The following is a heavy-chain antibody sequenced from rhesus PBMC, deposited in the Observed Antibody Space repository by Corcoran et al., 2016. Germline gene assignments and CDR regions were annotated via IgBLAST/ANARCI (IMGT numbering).Heavy chain of an antibody. J-gene: IGHJ5-1*01. CDR2: ISGVSGST. CDR3: ARGARGNRFDV. Sequence: QVQLQESGPGLVKPSETLSLTCAVSGGSFSGYYWGWIRQPPGKGLEWIGYISGVSGSTDYNPSLKSRVTISTDTSKNQFSLKLTSVTAADTAVYYCARGARGNRFDVWGPGVLVTVSS. V-gene: IGHV4-165*01. CDR1: GGSFSGYY. D-gene: IGHD3-9*01.